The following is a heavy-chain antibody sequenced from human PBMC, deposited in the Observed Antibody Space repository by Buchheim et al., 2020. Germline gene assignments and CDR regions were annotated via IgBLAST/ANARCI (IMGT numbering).Heavy chain of an antibody. CDR3: ARGSPEWTPHYFDS. CDR2: ISYSGNNN. Sequence: QEELVESGGGVVHPGSSLRLSCAVAGFAFSTFGMHWVRQAPGKGLEWVAAISYSGNNNFYAESVKGRFTISRDNFKNTLHLLMNSLRPEDTAVYYCARGSPEWTPHYFDSWGQGTL. D-gene: IGHD3-3*01. CDR1: GFAFSTFG. V-gene: IGHV3-30*03. J-gene: IGHJ4*02.